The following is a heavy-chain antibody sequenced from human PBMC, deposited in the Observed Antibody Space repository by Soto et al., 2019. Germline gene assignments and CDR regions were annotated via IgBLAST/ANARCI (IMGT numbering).Heavy chain of an antibody. CDR1: GGSFSGYS. Sequence: QVQLQQWGAGLLKPSETLSLTCAVYGGSFSGYSWTWIRQPPGTGLEWIGQINHTGSTNYNPSLKXTVTISVDTYKNQFSLKLTSVTAADTAVYYCARDKITGLFDYWGQGTLVTVSS. D-gene: IGHD2-8*02. J-gene: IGHJ4*02. CDR3: ARDKITGLFDY. CDR2: INHTGST. V-gene: IGHV4-34*01.